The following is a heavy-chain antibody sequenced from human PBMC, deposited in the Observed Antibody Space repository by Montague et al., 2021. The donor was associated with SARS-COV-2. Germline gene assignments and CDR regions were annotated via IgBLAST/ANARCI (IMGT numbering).Heavy chain of an antibody. Sequence: SETLSLTCTVSGGSISSFYWNWIRQPPGKGWRGLGITYFGATPTSTPPLTVQVPFPEDTPKNQFSLKLSSVTAADTAGYYCPRRALGYCRGSSRYSGFDHWGQGTLVTVSS. CDR1: GGSISSFY. CDR2: TYFGATP. D-gene: IGHD2-15*01. J-gene: IGHJ5*02. CDR3: PRRALGYCRGSSRYSGFDH. V-gene: IGHV4-59*08.